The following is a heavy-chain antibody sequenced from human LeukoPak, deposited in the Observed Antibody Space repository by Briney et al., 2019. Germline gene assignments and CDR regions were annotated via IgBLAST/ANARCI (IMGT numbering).Heavy chain of an antibody. CDR1: GFTFSTYT. CDR2: ISHDGSNK. Sequence: GGSLRLSCAASGFTFSTYTIHWVRQAPGKGLEWVAVISHDGSNKYYADSMKGRFTISRDNSKNTLYLQMDSLRPEDTAIYYCARDRYDFWSGYCLDYWGQGTLVTVSS. D-gene: IGHD3-3*01. CDR3: ARDRYDFWSGYCLDY. V-gene: IGHV3-30*04. J-gene: IGHJ4*02.